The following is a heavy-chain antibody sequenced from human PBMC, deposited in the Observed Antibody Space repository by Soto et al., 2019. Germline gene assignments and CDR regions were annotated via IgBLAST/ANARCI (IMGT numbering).Heavy chain of an antibody. Sequence: PSETLSLTCTVSSGSISSYYWSWIRQPPGKGLEWIGYIYYSGSTKYNPSLKTRVTISIDTSKNQFSLRLSSVTAADTAVYFCARHCSGGTCYSGAEYFHHWGQGTPVTVS. J-gene: IGHJ1*01. D-gene: IGHD2-15*01. CDR1: SGSISSYY. CDR2: IYYSGST. V-gene: IGHV4-59*08. CDR3: ARHCSGGTCYSGAEYFHH.